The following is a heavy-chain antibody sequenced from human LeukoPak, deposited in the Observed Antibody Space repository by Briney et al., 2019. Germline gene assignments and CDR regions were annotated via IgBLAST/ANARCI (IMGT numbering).Heavy chain of an antibody. CDR1: GYTFTGYY. CDR3: ARDSYYDYVWSN. D-gene: IGHD3-16*01. J-gene: IGHJ4*02. CDR2: INPNSGGT. V-gene: IGHV1-2*02. Sequence: ASVKVSCKASGYTFTGYYMHWVRQAPGQGLEWMGWINPNSGGTNYAQKFQGRVTMARDTSISTAYMELSRLRSDDTAVYYCARDSYYDYVWSNWGQGTLVTVSS.